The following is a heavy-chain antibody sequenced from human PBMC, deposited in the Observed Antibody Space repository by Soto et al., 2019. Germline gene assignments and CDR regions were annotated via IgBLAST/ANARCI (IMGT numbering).Heavy chain of an antibody. Sequence: PGGSLRLSCAASGFPFSDYYMTWIRQAPGKGLEWVSHISGSGSNVYYADSVRGRFTISRDNARDSMYLQMNSLRAEDTAVYFCVRDTSSWYRAFDYWGQGALVTVSS. CDR2: ISGSGSNV. D-gene: IGHD6-13*01. V-gene: IGHV3-11*01. CDR1: GFPFSDYY. CDR3: VRDTSSWYRAFDY. J-gene: IGHJ4*02.